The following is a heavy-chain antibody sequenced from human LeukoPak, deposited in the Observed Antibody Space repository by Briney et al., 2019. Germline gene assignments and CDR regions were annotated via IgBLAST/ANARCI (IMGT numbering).Heavy chain of an antibody. D-gene: IGHD6-6*01. Sequence: SVKVSCKASGFTFTSSAVQWVRQARGQRLEWIGWIVVGSGNTNYAQKFQERVTITRDMSTSTAYMELSSLRSEDTAVYYCAKDLDSQRAARRPEYFQHWGQGTLVTVSS. CDR3: AKDLDSQRAARRPEYFQH. V-gene: IGHV1-58*01. CDR1: GFTFTSSA. CDR2: IVVGSGNT. J-gene: IGHJ1*01.